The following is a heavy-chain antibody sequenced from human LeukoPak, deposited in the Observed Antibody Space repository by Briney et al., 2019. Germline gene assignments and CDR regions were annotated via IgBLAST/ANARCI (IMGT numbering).Heavy chain of an antibody. CDR2: IIPIFGTA. V-gene: IGHV1-69*01. CDR1: GGTFSSYA. CDR3: AREIPGYYYDSSGHLDY. Sequence: SVKVSCKASGGTFSSYAISWVRQAPGQGLEWMGGIIPIFGTANYAQKFQGRVTITADESTSTAYMELSSLRSEDTAVYYCAREIPGYYYDSSGHLDYWGQGTLVTVSS. J-gene: IGHJ4*02. D-gene: IGHD3-22*01.